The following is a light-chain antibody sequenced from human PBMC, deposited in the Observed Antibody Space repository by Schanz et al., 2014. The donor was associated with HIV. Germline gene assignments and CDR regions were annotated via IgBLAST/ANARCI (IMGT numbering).Light chain of an antibody. CDR2: LNSDGSH. V-gene: IGLV4-69*01. J-gene: IGLJ3*02. CDR1: SGHSSYA. Sequence: QLVLTQSPSASASLGASVKLTCTLSSGHSSYAIAWHQQQPEKGPRYLMKLNSDGSHTKGDGIPDRFSGSSSGAERYLTISSLQSEEEAEYYCQTWDTGTWVFGGGTKVTV. CDR3: QTWDTGTWV.